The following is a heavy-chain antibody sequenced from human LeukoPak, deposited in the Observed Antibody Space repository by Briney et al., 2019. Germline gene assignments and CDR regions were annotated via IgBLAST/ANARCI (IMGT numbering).Heavy chain of an antibody. Sequence: ASVKVSCKASGYTFTDYYMHWARQAPGQGLEWMGWIDPNSGGTHYAQKFQGRVTMTRDTSISAAYMELSRLRSDDTAVYYCARARKVQLLWFGELFDYWGQGTLVTVSS. CDR1: GYTFTDYY. V-gene: IGHV1-2*02. CDR2: IDPNSGGT. J-gene: IGHJ4*02. D-gene: IGHD3-10*01. CDR3: ARARKVQLLWFGELFDY.